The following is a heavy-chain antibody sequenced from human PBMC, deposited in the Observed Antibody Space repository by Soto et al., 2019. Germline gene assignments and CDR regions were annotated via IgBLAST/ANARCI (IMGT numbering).Heavy chain of an antibody. CDR2: IDKVGTDS. D-gene: IGHD3-10*01. V-gene: IGHV3-74*01. J-gene: IGHJ6*03. CDR3: ARGWFGPDV. CDR1: EFTFSGRS. Sequence: EVQLVESGGGLVQPGGSLRLSCAASEFTFSGRSVHWVRQAPGKGLVWVSGIDKVGTDSTYADSVKGRFTSSRDNAKNTVYRHMNSLRVEDTAVYYCARGWFGPDVWGKGTTVTVSS.